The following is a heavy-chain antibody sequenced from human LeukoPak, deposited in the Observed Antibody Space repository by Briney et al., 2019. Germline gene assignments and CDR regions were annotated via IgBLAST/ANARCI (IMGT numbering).Heavy chain of an antibody. D-gene: IGHD2-21*02. J-gene: IGHJ6*03. Sequence: GESLKISCAASGFTFTNHVITWVRQAPGKGLEWVSGISVSGAGTFYAESVKGRFTISRDNSKTTLSLQMNSLRAEDTAIYYCAKVDPASVTGGVFYYYYYMDVWGKGTTVTVSS. V-gene: IGHV3-23*01. CDR3: AKVDPASVTGGVFYYYYYMDV. CDR1: GFTFTNHV. CDR2: ISVSGAGT.